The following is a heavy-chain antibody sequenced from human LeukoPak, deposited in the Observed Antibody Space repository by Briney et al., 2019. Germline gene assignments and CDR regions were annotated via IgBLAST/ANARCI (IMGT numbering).Heavy chain of an antibody. V-gene: IGHV4-59*08. CDR3: VRRNSRGHYGSEYFDY. Sequence: SSETLSLTCTVSGGSISSYYWSWIRQPPGKGLEWIGYIYYSGSTNYNPSLKSRVTISVDTSKNQFSLKLSSVTAADTAVYFCVRRNSRGHYGSEYFDYWGQGTLVAVSS. J-gene: IGHJ4*02. CDR1: GGSISSYY. CDR2: IYYSGST. D-gene: IGHD3-22*01.